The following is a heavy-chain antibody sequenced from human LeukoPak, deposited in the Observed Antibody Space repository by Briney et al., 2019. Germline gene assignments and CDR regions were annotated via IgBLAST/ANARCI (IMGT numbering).Heavy chain of an antibody. CDR3: ARARVNNWNDFDY. J-gene: IGHJ4*02. CDR1: GFTFSSYS. CDR2: ISSSSSYI. D-gene: IGHD1-1*01. V-gene: IGHV3-21*01. Sequence: GGSLRLSCAASGFTFSSYSMNWVRQAPGKGLEWVSSISSSSSYIYYADSVKGRFTNSRDNAKNSLYLQMNSLRAEDTAVYYCARARVNNWNDFDYWGQGTLVTVSS.